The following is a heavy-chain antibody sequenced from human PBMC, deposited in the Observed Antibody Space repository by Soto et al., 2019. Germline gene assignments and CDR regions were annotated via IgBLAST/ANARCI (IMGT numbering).Heavy chain of an antibody. Sequence: GGSLRLSCAASGFTFSSYAMHWVRQAPGKGLEWVAVISYDGSNKYYADSVKGRFTISRDNSKNTLYLQMNSLRAEDTAVYYCARDFLYCSSTSCYIHWFDPWGQGTLVTVSS. CDR1: GFTFSSYA. D-gene: IGHD2-2*02. J-gene: IGHJ5*02. CDR2: ISYDGSNK. CDR3: ARDFLYCSSTSCYIHWFDP. V-gene: IGHV3-30-3*01.